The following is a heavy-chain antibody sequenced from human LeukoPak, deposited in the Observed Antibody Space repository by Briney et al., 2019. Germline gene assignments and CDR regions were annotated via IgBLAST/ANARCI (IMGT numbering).Heavy chain of an antibody. CDR2: IYISGST. J-gene: IGHJ5*02. V-gene: IGHV4-61*02. Sequence: RSSETLSLTCTVSGGSINSHNFYWSWIRQPAGKGLEWIGRIYISGSTNYNPSLASRVTISVDTSKNQFSLKLSSVTAADTAVYYCARALSITIFGVDTSPGNWFDPWGQGTLVTVSS. CDR1: GGSINSHNFY. CDR3: ARALSITIFGVDTSPGNWFDP. D-gene: IGHD3-3*01.